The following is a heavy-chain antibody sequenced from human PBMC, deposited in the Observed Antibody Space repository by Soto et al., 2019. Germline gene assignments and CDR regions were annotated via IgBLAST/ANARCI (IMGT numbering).Heavy chain of an antibody. D-gene: IGHD4-4*01. CDR2: ISYDGSNK. CDR1: GFTFSHYA. J-gene: IGHJ4*02. Sequence: PGGSLRLSCAASGFTFSHYALHWVRQAPGKGLEWVTLISYDGSNKYYADSVKGRFTISRDNSKNTLYLQMNSLRAEDTAVYYCAGVELTRETSGNFDYWGQGTLVTVSS. V-gene: IGHV3-30-3*01. CDR3: AGVELTRETSGNFDY.